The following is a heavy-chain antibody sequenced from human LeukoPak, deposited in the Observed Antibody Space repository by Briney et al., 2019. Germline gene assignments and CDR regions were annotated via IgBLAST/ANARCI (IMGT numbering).Heavy chain of an antibody. CDR1: GGSVSSGSYY. CDR2: IYYSGST. J-gene: IGHJ5*02. CDR3: ARVRVSGRKNWFDP. Sequence: SETLSLTCTVSGGSVSSGSYYWSWIRQPPGKGLEWIGYIYYSGSTNYNPSLKSRVTISVDTSKNQFSLKLSFVTAADTAVYYCARVRVSGRKNWFDPWGQGTLVTVSS. D-gene: IGHD6-19*01. V-gene: IGHV4-61*01.